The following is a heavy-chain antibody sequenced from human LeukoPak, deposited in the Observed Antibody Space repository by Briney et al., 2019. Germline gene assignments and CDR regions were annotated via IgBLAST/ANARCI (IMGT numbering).Heavy chain of an antibody. D-gene: IGHD5-24*01. CDR1: GGSISSSSYY. J-gene: IGHJ4*02. V-gene: IGHV4-39*01. CDR2: IYYSGST. Sequence: PSETLSPTCTVSGGSISSSSYYWGWIRQPPGKGLEWIGSIYYSGSTYYNPSLKSRVTISVDTSKNQFSLKLSSVTAADTAVYYCASQEMARSRSFDYWGQGTLVTVSS. CDR3: ASQEMARSRSFDY.